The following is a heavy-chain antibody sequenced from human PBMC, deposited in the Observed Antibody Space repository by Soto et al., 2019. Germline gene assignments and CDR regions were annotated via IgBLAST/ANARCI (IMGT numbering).Heavy chain of an antibody. V-gene: IGHV3-53*01. Sequence: LRLSCAASGFTFSSKYMSWVRQAPGKGLEWVSVIYSGGSTYYADSVKGRFTISRDNSKNTLYLQMNSLRAEDTAVYYCARDLGGSDYDFWSGYYHGSYYYGMDVWGQGTTVTVSS. D-gene: IGHD3-3*01. CDR3: ARDLGGSDYDFWSGYYHGSYYYGMDV. CDR2: IYSGGST. CDR1: GFTFSSKY. J-gene: IGHJ6*02.